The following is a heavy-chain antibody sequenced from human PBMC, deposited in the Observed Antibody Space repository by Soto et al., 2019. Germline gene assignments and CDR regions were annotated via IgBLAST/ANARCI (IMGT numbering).Heavy chain of an antibody. J-gene: IGHJ4*02. CDR1: GGSISSGDYY. Sequence: SETLSLTCTVSGGSISSGDYYWSWIRQPPGKGLEWIGYIYYSGSTHYNPSLKNRVSISVDTSKNQFSLKLSAVTAADTAVYYCAREVVGANVPDYWGQGTLVTVSS. V-gene: IGHV4-30-4*01. D-gene: IGHD1-26*01. CDR3: AREVVGANVPDY. CDR2: IYYSGST.